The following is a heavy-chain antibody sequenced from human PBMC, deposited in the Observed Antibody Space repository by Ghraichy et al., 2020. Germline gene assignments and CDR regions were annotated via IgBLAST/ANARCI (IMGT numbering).Heavy chain of an antibody. V-gene: IGHV4-61*01. J-gene: IGHJ6*02. Sequence: SQTLSLTCTVSGGSVSSGSYYWSWIRQPPGKGLEWIGYIYYSGSTNYNPSLKSRVTISVDTSKNQFSLKLSSVTAADTAVYYCAGQSGGYEPYYYGMDVWGQGTTVTVSS. D-gene: IGHD5-12*01. CDR2: IYYSGST. CDR1: GGSVSSGSYY. CDR3: AGQSGGYEPYYYGMDV.